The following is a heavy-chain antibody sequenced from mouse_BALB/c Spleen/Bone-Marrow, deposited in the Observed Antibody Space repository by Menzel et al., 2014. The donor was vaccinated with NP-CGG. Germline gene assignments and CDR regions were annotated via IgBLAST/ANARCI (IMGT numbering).Heavy chain of an antibody. J-gene: IGHJ3*01. Sequence: EVHLVESGGGLVQPGGSLELSCVASGFDFSRYWMSWVRQAPGKGLEWIGEINPDSNTINYTPSLKDKFIISRDNAKNTLYLQMSKVRSEDTALYYCARLGYYGSFAYWGQGTLVTVSA. D-gene: IGHD1-2*01. V-gene: IGHV4-1*02. CDR1: GFDFSRYW. CDR2: INPDSNTI. CDR3: ARLGYYGSFAY.